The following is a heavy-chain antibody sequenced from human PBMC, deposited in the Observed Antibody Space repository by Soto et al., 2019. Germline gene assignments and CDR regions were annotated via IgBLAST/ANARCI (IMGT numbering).Heavy chain of an antibody. J-gene: IGHJ6*02. V-gene: IGHV3-33*01. D-gene: IGHD2-15*01. CDR2: IWYDGSKK. Sequence: GGSLTLSCAAHGFPFPSYGLHWVRQAPGKGLEWVAVIWYDGSKKYYADSVKGRFTISRDNSKNTLYLQMNSLRAEDTAVYYCASEYCSGGRCYYYGMDVWGQGT. CDR1: GFPFPSYG. CDR3: ASEYCSGGRCYYYGMDV.